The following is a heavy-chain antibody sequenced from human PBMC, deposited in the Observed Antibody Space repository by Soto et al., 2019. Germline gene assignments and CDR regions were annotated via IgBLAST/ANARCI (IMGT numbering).Heavy chain of an antibody. CDR3: VLETLTPWRYYGLDV. Sequence: GGSLRLSCTASTFPLSTYATTWVRQAPGKGLEWVSGISGTGGNTYYADSVKGRFTISRDNSKNTVSLQMNSLRAEDTAVYFCVLETLTPWRYYGLDVWGQGTTVTVSS. V-gene: IGHV3-23*01. CDR1: TFPLSTYA. D-gene: IGHD1-1*01. CDR2: ISGTGGNT. J-gene: IGHJ6*02.